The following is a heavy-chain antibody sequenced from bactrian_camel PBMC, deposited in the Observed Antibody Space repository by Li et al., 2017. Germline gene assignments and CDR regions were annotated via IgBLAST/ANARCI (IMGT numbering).Heavy chain of an antibody. CDR1: DYTLTIYD. CDR3: VSDTIGIPDYDY. Sequence: VQLVVSGGGSVEAGGSLRPSCTASDYTLTIYDLAWFRQAPGKEREFVSEVDPSGGASYADSVKGRFTVSRDNAKSTATLQMNSLKPEDTAVYYCVSDTIGIPDYDYWGQGTQVTVS. J-gene: IGHJ4*01. CDR2: VDPSGGA. D-gene: IGHD4*01. V-gene: IGHV3S53*01.